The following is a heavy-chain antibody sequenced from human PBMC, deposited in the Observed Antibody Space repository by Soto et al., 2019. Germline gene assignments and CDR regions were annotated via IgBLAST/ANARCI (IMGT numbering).Heavy chain of an antibody. V-gene: IGHV4-31*03. CDR1: GVYISSPHHN. CDR2: IHYSGTT. CDR3: TTGGDASKPGY. Sequence: PSETLSLPCTVSGVYISSPHHNWSLNRQYPGKGLEWIGFIHYSGTTYYNPSLKSRVAISVDPSRNDFSLRLSSVTAADTAVYYCTTGGDASKPGYWGQGPLVTVSS. J-gene: IGHJ4*02. D-gene: IGHD1-1*01.